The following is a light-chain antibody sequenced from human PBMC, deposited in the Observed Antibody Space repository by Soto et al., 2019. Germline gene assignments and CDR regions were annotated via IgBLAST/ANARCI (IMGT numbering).Light chain of an antibody. CDR1: SSDVGGYNY. CDR3: SSYAGSNSVV. V-gene: IGLV2-8*01. Sequence: QSALTQPPSASGSPGQSVTISCTGSSSDVGGYNYVSWYQHHPGKAPQLMIYEVNKRPSGVPDRFSGSKSGNTASLTVSGLQAEDEADYYCSSYAGSNSVVFGGGTQLTVL. CDR2: EVN. J-gene: IGLJ2*01.